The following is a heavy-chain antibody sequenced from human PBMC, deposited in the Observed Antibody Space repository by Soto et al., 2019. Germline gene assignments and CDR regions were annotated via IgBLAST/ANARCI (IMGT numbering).Heavy chain of an antibody. CDR1: GYTFTSYY. CDR2: INPSGGST. D-gene: IGHD2-15*01. Sequence: ASVKVSCKASGYTFTSYYMHWVRQAPGQGLEWMGIINPSGGSTSYAQKFQGRVTMTRDTSTSTVYMELSSLRSEDTAVYYCASLGYCSGGSCSTYYYYMDVWGKGTTVTVS. CDR3: ASLGYCSGGSCSTYYYYMDV. J-gene: IGHJ6*03. V-gene: IGHV1-46*03.